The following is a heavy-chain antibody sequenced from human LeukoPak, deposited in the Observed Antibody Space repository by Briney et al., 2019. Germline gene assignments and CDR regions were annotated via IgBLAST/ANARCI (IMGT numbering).Heavy chain of an antibody. D-gene: IGHD4-23*01. J-gene: IGHJ6*02. CDR2: IIPIIGIA. Sequence: ASVKVSCKASGGTFTSYAISWVRQAPGQGLEWMGRIIPIIGIASYAQKFQGRVTITADKSTSTANMELRSLRSEDTAVYYCARATVVTPRSHYYYYYGRDVWGQGTTVTVSS. CDR1: GGTFTSYA. V-gene: IGHV1-69*04. CDR3: ARATVVTPRSHYYYYYGRDV.